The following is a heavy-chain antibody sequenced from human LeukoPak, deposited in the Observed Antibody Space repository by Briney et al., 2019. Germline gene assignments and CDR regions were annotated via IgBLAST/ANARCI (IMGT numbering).Heavy chain of an antibody. CDR1: GGSISSYY. CDR2: IYYSGST. J-gene: IGHJ4*02. V-gene: IGHV4-59*01. D-gene: IGHD3-22*01. Sequence: SETLSLTCTVSGGSISSYYWSWIRQPPGKGLEWIGYIYYSGSTNYNPSLKSRVTISVDTSKNQFSLKLSSVTAADTAVYYCARGVRYYYDSSGYYYYYFDYWGQGTLVTVSS. CDR3: ARGVRYYYDSSGYYYYYFDY.